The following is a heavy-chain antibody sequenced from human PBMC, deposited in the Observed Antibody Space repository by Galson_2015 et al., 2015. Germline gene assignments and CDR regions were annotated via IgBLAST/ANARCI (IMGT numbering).Heavy chain of an antibody. V-gene: IGHV1-3*01. Sequence: SVKVSCKASGYTFTSYAMHWVRQAPGQRLEWMGWINAGNGNTKYSQKFQGRVTITRDISASTAYMELSSLRSEDTAVYYCARTGYNWNDVGYYYYMDVWGKGTTVTVSS. CDR1: GYTFTSYA. CDR3: ARTGYNWNDVGYYYYMDV. D-gene: IGHD1-20*01. CDR2: INAGNGNT. J-gene: IGHJ6*03.